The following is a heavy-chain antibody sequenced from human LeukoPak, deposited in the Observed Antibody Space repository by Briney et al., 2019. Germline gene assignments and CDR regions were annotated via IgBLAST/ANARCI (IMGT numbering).Heavy chain of an antibody. CDR1: GGSFSGHY. CDR2: INHSGST. D-gene: IGHD2-15*01. Sequence: KPSETLSLTCAVYGGSFSGHYWSWIRQPPGKGLEWIGEINHSGSTNYNPSLKSRVTIFVDTSKNQFSLKLTSVTPADTAVYYCARGALGYCSGGNCYGNWFDPWGQGTLVTVSS. J-gene: IGHJ5*02. CDR3: ARGALGYCSGGNCYGNWFDP. V-gene: IGHV4-34*01.